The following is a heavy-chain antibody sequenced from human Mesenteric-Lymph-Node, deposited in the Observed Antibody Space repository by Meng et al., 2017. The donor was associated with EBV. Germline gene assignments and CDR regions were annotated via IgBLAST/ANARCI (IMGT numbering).Heavy chain of an antibody. CDR3: ARNVQSCSGSNCYHWFDP. V-gene: IGHV4-4*02. CDR1: RSALPTTTS. Sequence: VLLQAHGPPLFKSSCPLSLPCPSPRSALPTTTSSTSLLPPPWKVLSCIGQLSHRGVPNYNPSLESRVTISVEKSTNQFSLRVSSVTDADTAVYYCARNVQSCSGSNCYHWFDPWGQGTLVTVSS. J-gene: IGHJ5*02. CDR2: LSHRGVP. D-gene: IGHD2-2*01.